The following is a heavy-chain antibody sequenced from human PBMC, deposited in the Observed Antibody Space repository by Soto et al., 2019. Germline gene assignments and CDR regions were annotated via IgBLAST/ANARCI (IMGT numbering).Heavy chain of an antibody. V-gene: IGHV4-34*01. Sequence: SETLSLTCAVYGGSFIGYYWSWIRQPPGKGLEWIGEINHSGSTSYNPSLKSRVTISVDTSKNQFSLKLSSVTAADTAVYYCARGVRVPAATHPPVFDYWGQGTLVTVSS. D-gene: IGHD2-2*01. CDR3: ARGVRVPAATHPPVFDY. CDR2: INHSGST. CDR1: GGSFIGYY. J-gene: IGHJ4*02.